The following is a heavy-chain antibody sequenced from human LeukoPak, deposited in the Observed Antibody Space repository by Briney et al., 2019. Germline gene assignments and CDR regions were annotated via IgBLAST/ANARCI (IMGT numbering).Heavy chain of an antibody. CDR3: ARGNYGSGSYTDY. J-gene: IGHJ4*02. CDR2: IIPILGIA. CDR1: GGTFSSYA. D-gene: IGHD3-10*01. Sequence: SVKVSCKASGGTFSSYAISWVRQAPGQGLEWMGRIIPILGIANYAQKFQGRVTITADKSTSTAYMELGSLRSEDTAVYYCARGNYGSGSYTDYWGQGTLVTVSS. V-gene: IGHV1-69*04.